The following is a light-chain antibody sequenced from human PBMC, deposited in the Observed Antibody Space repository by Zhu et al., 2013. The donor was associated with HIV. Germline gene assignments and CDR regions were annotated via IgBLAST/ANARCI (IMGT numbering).Light chain of an antibody. V-gene: IGKV3-11*01. CDR3: QQRRNWPPLT. CDR1: QSVTSY. Sequence: EIVLTQSPATLSLSPGERATLSCRASQSVTSYLAWFQQKPGQAPRLLIYGASSRATGIPDRFSGSGSGTDFTLTISSLEPEDFTVYYCQQRRNWPPLTFGGGTKVQIK. J-gene: IGKJ4*01. CDR2: GAS.